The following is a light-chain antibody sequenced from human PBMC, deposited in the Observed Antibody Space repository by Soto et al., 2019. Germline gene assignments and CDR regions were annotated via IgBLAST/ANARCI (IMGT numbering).Light chain of an antibody. CDR3: QQRSNWYT. CDR2: DAS. J-gene: IGKJ2*01. CDR1: QSVSSY. Sequence: EIVLTQSPATLSLSPGERATLSCRASQSVSSYLAWYQQKLGQAPRLLIYDASNRATGIPARFSGSGSGTDFTLTISSLEPEDFAVYYCQQRSNWYTFGQGTKQEIK. V-gene: IGKV3-11*01.